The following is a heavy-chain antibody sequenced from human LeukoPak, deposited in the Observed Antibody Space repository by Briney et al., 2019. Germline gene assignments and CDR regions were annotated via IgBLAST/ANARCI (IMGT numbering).Heavy chain of an antibody. CDR3: ARVAYDSSGSVDY. D-gene: IGHD3-22*01. V-gene: IGHV3-30-3*01. J-gene: IGHJ4*02. CDR1: GFTFSSYA. Sequence: GRSLRLSCAASGFTFSSYAMHWVRQAPGKGLEWVAVISYDGSNKYYADSVKGRFTISRDNSKNTLYPQMNSLRAEDTAVYYCARVAYDSSGSVDYWGQGTLVTVSS. CDR2: ISYDGSNK.